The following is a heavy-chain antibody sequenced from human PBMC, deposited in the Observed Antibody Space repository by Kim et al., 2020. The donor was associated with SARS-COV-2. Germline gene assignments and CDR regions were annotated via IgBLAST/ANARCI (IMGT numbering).Heavy chain of an antibody. CDR2: ISWNSGSI. CDR3: AKDWGYRGSTYYYGMDV. V-gene: IGHV3-9*01. J-gene: IGHJ6*02. CDR1: GFTFGDYA. D-gene: IGHD4-4*01. Sequence: GGSLRLSCAASGFTFGDYAMHWVRQAPGKGLEWVSGISWNSGSIGYADSVKGRFTISRDNAKNSLYLQMNSLRAEDTALYYCAKDWGYRGSTYYYGMDVWGQGTTVTVSS.